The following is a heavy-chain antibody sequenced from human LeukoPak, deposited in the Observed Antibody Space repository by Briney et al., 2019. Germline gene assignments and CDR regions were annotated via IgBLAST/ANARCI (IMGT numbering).Heavy chain of an antibody. CDR2: NNHSGST. CDR3: ASAESIAVAGN. J-gene: IGHJ4*02. CDR1: GGSFSGYY. Sequence: SETLSLTCAVYGGSFSGYYWSWIRQPPGKGLEWIGENNHSGSTNYNPSLKSRVTISVDTSKNQFSLKLSSVTAADTAVYYCASAESIAVAGNWGQGTLVTVSS. V-gene: IGHV4-34*01. D-gene: IGHD6-19*01.